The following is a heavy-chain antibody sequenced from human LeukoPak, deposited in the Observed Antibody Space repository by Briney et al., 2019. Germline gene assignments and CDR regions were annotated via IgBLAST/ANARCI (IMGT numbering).Heavy chain of an antibody. V-gene: IGHV3-48*01. Sequence: GGSLRLSCAVSGFPFSSYSMNWVRQAPGKGLEWVSYISASGSNIYYLDAVKSRFTVSRDNAMNSLFLQMDRPRAEDTAIYYCVRVKGTYFDFWGQGTPVTVSS. CDR1: GFPFSSYS. J-gene: IGHJ4*02. CDR2: ISASGSNI. D-gene: IGHD1-1*01. CDR3: VRVKGTYFDF.